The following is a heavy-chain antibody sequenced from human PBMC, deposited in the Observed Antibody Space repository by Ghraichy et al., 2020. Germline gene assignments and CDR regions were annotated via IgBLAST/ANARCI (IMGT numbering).Heavy chain of an antibody. Sequence: ESLNISCVASGFTFSTYSMNWVRQAPGKGLEWVSYISRSSTIYYADSVKGRFTISRDNAQNSLYLQMNSLRDEDTALYYCARDPNALDYWGQGTLVTVSS. V-gene: IGHV3-48*02. CDR3: ARDPNALDY. CDR1: GFTFSTYS. CDR2: ISRSSTI. D-gene: IGHD1-1*01. J-gene: IGHJ4*02.